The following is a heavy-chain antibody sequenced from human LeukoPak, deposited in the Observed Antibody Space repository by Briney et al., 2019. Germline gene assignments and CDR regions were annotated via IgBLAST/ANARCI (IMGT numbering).Heavy chain of an antibody. CDR3: AMSRPYQHNWFDP. CDR1: GDSISSSYW. D-gene: IGHD2-2*01. CDR2: IFHSGST. V-gene: IGHV4-4*02. Sequence: SETLSVTCAVSGDSISSSYWWSWVRQPPGKGLEWIGVIFHSGSTNYNPTLKSRVTISVDKSKNLFTLKLTSVTAADTAMYYCAMSRPYQHNWFDPWGQGILVIVSS. J-gene: IGHJ5*02.